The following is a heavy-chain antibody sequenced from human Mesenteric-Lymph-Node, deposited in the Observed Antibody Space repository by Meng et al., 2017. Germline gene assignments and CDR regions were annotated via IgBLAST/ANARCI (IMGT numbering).Heavy chain of an antibody. CDR3: ARDDAHDYAGASHFDI. CDR2: ISSSSSYI. J-gene: IGHJ3*02. D-gene: IGHD4/OR15-4a*01. Sequence: GESLKISCAASGFIFSSYAVSWVRQAPGKGLEWVSSISSSSSYIYYADSVKGRFTISRDNAKNSLYLQMNSLRAEDTAVYYCARDDAHDYAGASHFDIWGQGTMVTVSS. CDR1: GFIFSSYA. V-gene: IGHV3-21*01.